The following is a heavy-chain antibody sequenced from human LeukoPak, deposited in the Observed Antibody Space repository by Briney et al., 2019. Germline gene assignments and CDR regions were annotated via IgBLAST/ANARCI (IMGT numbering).Heavy chain of an antibody. CDR1: GFTFSSYS. J-gene: IGHJ4*02. V-gene: IGHV3-21*01. D-gene: IGHD6-19*01. CDR2: ISSSSSYI. Sequence: PGGSLRLSCAVSGFTFSSYSINWVRQAPGKGLEWVSSISSSSSYIYYADSVKGRFTISRDNSKNTLYLQMNSLRAEDTAVYYCAKEPGIAVAGNLRYFDYWGQGTLVTVSS. CDR3: AKEPGIAVAGNLRYFDY.